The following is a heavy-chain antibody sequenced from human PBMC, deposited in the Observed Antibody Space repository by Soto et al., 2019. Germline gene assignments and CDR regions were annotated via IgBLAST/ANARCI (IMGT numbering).Heavy chain of an antibody. Sequence: PQPLSPPWLSFGGPSSITSVGWFRQFGGKGLECIGKIYYNGTPKYNPSLTTRVTISVDTSKHQCSLKLSALSASDTAVCCGAREGDLSGFFDYWGQGALVTVSS. CDR3: AREGDLSGFFDY. CDR2: IYYNGTP. J-gene: IGHJ4*01. CDR1: GGPSSITS. D-gene: IGHD3-9*01. V-gene: IGHV4-59*01.